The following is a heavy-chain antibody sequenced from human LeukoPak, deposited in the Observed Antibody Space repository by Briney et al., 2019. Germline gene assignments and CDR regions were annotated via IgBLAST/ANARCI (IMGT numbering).Heavy chain of an antibody. CDR3: ASAHYYDSSGYYHGDAFDI. J-gene: IGHJ3*02. D-gene: IGHD3-22*01. CDR2: IYYSGST. Sequence: SGTLSLTCTVSGGSISSYYWSWIRQPPGKGLEWIGYIYYSGSTNYNPSLKSRVTISVDTSKNQFSLKLSSVTAADTAVYYCASAHYYDSSGYYHGDAFDIWGQGTMVTVSS. CDR1: GGSISSYY. V-gene: IGHV4-59*01.